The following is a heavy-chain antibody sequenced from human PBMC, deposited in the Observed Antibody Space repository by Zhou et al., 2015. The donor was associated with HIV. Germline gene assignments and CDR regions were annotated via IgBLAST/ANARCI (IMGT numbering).Heavy chain of an antibody. CDR1: GGTFSSYA. J-gene: IGHJ6*02. CDR3: ARGDVGPQQLVPRNYGMDV. V-gene: IGHV1-69*01. D-gene: IGHD6-13*01. CDR2: IIPIFGTA. Sequence: QVQLVQSGAEVKKPGSSVKVSCKASGGTFSSYAISWVRQAPGQGLEWMGGIIPIFGTANYAQKFQGRVTITADESTSTAYMELSSLRSEDTAVYYCARGDVGPQQLVPRNYGMDVWGQGTTVTVSS.